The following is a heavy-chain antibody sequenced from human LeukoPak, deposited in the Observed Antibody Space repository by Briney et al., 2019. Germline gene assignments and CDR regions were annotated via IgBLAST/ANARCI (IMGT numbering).Heavy chain of an antibody. CDR1: GGPISSYY. D-gene: IGHD1-26*01. J-gene: IGHJ4*02. CDR3: ARHGQLSGSYYSAPSYYFDY. Sequence: SETLSLTCTVSGGPISSYYWSWIRQPPGKGLEWIGYIYYSGSTNYNPSLKSRVTISVDTSKNQFSLKLSSVTAADTAVYYCARHGQLSGSYYSAPSYYFDYWGQGTLVTVSS. CDR2: IYYSGST. V-gene: IGHV4-59*08.